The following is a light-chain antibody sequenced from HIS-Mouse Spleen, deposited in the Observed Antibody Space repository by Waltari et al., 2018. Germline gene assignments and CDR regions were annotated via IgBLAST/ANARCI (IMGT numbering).Light chain of an antibody. V-gene: IGLV2-14*01. CDR1: SSDVGGYNY. Sequence: QSALTQPASVSGSPGQSITISCTGTSSDVGGYNYVSWYQQHPGKAPKLMIYEVSNRTSGVSNRFSGSKSGNTASLTISGLQAEDEADYYCSSYTSSSTQYVFGTGTKVTVL. CDR2: EVS. CDR3: SSYTSSSTQYV. J-gene: IGLJ1*01.